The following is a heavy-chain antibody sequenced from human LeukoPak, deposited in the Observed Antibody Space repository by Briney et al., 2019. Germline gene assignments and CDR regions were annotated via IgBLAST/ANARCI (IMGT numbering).Heavy chain of an antibody. D-gene: IGHD3-22*01. Sequence: KPSETLSLTCTVSGGSISSYYWSWIRQPPGKGLEWIGYIYYSGSTNYNPSLKSRVTISVDTSKNQFSLKLSSVTAADTAVYYCARDNADYYDSSGYYYRPHAFDIWGQGTMFTISS. CDR1: GGSISSYY. CDR2: IYYSGST. CDR3: ARDNADYYDSSGYYYRPHAFDI. V-gene: IGHV4-59*01. J-gene: IGHJ3*02.